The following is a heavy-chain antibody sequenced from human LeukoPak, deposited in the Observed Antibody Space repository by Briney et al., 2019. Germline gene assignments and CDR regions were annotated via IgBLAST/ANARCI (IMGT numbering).Heavy chain of an antibody. V-gene: IGHV4-38-2*02. Sequence: SETPSLTCTVSGYSISSGYYWGWIRQSPGKGLEWIGSIYHSGRSYYNPSLKSRVTISVDTSKNYFSLKLSSVTAADTAVYYCARSVEGYCRGGSCYYYSYYMDVWGKGTTVTVSS. D-gene: IGHD2-15*01. CDR2: IYHSGRS. CDR3: ARSVEGYCRGGSCYYYSYYMDV. J-gene: IGHJ6*03. CDR1: GYSISSGYY.